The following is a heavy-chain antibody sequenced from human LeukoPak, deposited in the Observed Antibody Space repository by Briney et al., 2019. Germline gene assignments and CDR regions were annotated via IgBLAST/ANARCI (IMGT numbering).Heavy chain of an antibody. D-gene: IGHD6-19*01. V-gene: IGHV4-39*07. CDR1: GGSISSSSYY. Sequence: SETLSLTCTVSGGSISSSSYYWGWIRQPPGKGLEWIGSIYYSGSTYYNPSLKSRVTISVDTSKNQFSLKLSSVTAADTAVYYCAREPFSSGWYPDWFDPWGQGTLVTVSS. CDR2: IYYSGST. CDR3: AREPFSSGWYPDWFDP. J-gene: IGHJ5*02.